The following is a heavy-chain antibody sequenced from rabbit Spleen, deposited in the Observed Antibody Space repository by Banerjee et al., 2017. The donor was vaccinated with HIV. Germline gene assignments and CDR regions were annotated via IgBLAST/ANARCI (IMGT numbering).Heavy chain of an antibody. CDR3: ARDTVSSFSSYGMGL. CDR1: GFSLSNNSI. Sequence: QEQLEESGGGLVQPEGSLTLTCKASGFSLSNNSIMRWVRQAPGKGLEWIASIYINNPTTYYEAWARDRFTISKTSSTTVTLQMTRLTVADTATYFCARDTVSSFSSYGMGLWGQGTLVTVS. J-gene: IGHJ6*01. D-gene: IGHD6-1*01. CDR2: IYINNPTT. V-gene: IGHV1S45*01.